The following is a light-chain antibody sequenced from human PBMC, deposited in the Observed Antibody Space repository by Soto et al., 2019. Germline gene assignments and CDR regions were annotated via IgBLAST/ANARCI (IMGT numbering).Light chain of an antibody. V-gene: IGLV1-47*01. CDR1: SSNIGSNY. J-gene: IGLJ2*01. CDR3: AAWDDSMSGVV. CDR2: RNN. Sequence: QPVLTQPPSASGTPGQRVTISCSGSSSNIGSNYVYWYQQLPGTAPKLLIYRNNQRPSGVPDRFSGSKSGTSASLAISGLRSEDEADYYSAAWDDSMSGVVFGGGTKVTVL.